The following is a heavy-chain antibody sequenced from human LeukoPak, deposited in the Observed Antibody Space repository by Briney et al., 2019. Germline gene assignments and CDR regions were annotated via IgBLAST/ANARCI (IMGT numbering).Heavy chain of an antibody. J-gene: IGHJ4*02. D-gene: IGHD3-22*01. CDR2: ISGSGGST. Sequence: QPGGSLRLSCAASGLTFSSYAMTWVRQAPGKGLEWVSAISGSGGSTYYADSVKGRFTISRDNSKNTLYLQMNSLRAEDTAVYYCAKTAPDSPYDSSGYYYWGQGTLVTVSS. CDR1: GLTFSSYA. V-gene: IGHV3-23*01. CDR3: AKTAPDSPYDSSGYYY.